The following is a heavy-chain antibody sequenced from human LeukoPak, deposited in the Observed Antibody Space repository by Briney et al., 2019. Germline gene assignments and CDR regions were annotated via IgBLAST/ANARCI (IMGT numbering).Heavy chain of an antibody. Sequence: GASVKVSCKASGYTFTSYGISWVRQAPGQGLEWMGWISAYNGNTNYAQKLQGRVTMTTDTSTSTAYMELRSLRSDDTAVYYCARDFSFSVVVLPEYWGQGTLVTVSS. J-gene: IGHJ4*02. D-gene: IGHD2-15*01. CDR3: ARDFSFSVVVLPEY. CDR2: ISAYNGNT. CDR1: GYTFTSYG. V-gene: IGHV1-18*01.